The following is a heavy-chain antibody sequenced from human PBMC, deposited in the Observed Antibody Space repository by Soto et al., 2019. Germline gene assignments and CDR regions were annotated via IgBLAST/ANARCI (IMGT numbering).Heavy chain of an antibody. J-gene: IGHJ4*02. CDR1: GASIGSGDYY. V-gene: IGHV4-39*07. CDR3: GSPGYVDY. Sequence: SETLSLTCTVSGASIGSGDYYWSWIRQPPGKGLEWIGEINHSGSTKYNPSLKSRVTISVDTSKNQFSLKLRSVTAADTAVYYCGSPGYVDYWGQGTLVTVSS. CDR2: INHSGST. D-gene: IGHD2-2*01.